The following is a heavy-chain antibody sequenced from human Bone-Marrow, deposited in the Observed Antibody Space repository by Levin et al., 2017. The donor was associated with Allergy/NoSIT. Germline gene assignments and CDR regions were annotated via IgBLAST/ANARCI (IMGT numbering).Heavy chain of an antibody. CDR1: GFTFDDYA. CDR3: AKNWDYDILTGFTD. J-gene: IGHJ4*02. V-gene: IGHV3-20*04. CDR2: IGSNGGGT. Sequence: GESLKISCAASGFTFDDYAMSWVRQVPGQGLEWVAGIGSNGGGTGYAESVRGRFVVSRDNAENSVFLQMRSLRDDDTAFYYCAKNWDYDILTGFTDWGQGMLVTVSS. D-gene: IGHD3-9*01.